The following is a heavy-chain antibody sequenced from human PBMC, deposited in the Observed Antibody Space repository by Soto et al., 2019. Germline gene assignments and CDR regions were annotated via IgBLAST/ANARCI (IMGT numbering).Heavy chain of an antibody. J-gene: IGHJ4*02. D-gene: IGHD3-10*01. CDR2: IHYTGST. Sequence: SETLSLTCTVSGHSIIGYYWGWIRQPPGKGLEWIGYIHYTGSTNYNPSLKSRVTISVDTSKNQFSLKLSSVTAADTAVYYCAKGSFRSGGYYSDFDYWGQGTLVTVS. V-gene: IGHV4-59*01. CDR3: AKGSFRSGGYYSDFDY. CDR1: GHSIIGYY.